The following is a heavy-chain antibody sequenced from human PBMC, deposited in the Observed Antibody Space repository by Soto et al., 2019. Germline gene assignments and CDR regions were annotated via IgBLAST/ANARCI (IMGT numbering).Heavy chain of an antibody. V-gene: IGHV3-23*01. CDR1: GFTFSSYA. CDR3: AKSPGGRSSWDWGGHDY. J-gene: IGHJ4*02. CDR2: ISGGGGDT. Sequence: DVQLLESGGNLVQPGGSLRLSCAASGFTFSSYAMSWVRQPPGKGLEFVSSISGGGGDTYYADSVKGRFTISRDNSKNTLYLQMNGRRAEETALYFCAKSPGGRSSWDWGGHDYWGQGTLVTVSS. D-gene: IGHD6-13*01.